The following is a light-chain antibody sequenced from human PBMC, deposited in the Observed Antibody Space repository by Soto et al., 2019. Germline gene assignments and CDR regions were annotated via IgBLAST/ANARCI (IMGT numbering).Light chain of an antibody. J-gene: IGKJ5*01. V-gene: IGKV3-15*01. Sequence: EIVMTQSPATLSVSPGERATLSCRASQSVSGNLAWYQQKPGQAPRLLIYDTSSRATAIPARFSGSGSGTEFTLTISSLQSEDFAVYYRQQYSKWPTFGQGARLEIK. CDR1: QSVSGN. CDR3: QQYSKWPT. CDR2: DTS.